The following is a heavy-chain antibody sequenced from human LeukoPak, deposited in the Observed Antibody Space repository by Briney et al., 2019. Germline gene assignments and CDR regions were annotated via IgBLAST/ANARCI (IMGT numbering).Heavy chain of an antibody. CDR3: ARVHVSSTIVDY. J-gene: IGHJ4*02. Sequence: PGGSLRLSXAASGFTFSTYVMHWVRQAPGKGLEYVSAISGNGDKYYANSVKGRFTISRDNSKNTLFLQMGSLRAEDMAVYYCARVHVSSTIVDYWGQGTLVTVX. V-gene: IGHV3-64*01. D-gene: IGHD5-24*01. CDR2: ISGNGDK. CDR1: GFTFSTYV.